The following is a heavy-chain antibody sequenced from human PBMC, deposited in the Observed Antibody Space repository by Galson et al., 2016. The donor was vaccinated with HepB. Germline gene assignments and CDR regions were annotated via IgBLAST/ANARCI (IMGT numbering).Heavy chain of an antibody. CDR1: GFNVISNY. V-gene: IGHV3-53*01. Sequence: SLRLSCAASGFNVISNYMSWVRQAPGKGLEWVSVIYSGGTTYHADSVKGRFTISRDTSTNTVFLQMNSLRAEDTAVYYCARAILDSSALRSYSHYYFDSWGQGSLVTVSS. CDR2: IYSGGTT. CDR3: ARAILDSSALRSYSHYYFDS. D-gene: IGHD3-10*01. J-gene: IGHJ4*02.